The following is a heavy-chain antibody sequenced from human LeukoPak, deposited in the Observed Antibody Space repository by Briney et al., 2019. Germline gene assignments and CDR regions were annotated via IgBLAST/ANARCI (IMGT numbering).Heavy chain of an antibody. CDR1: GYTFTNYY. D-gene: IGHD6-25*01. V-gene: IGHV1-46*01. CDR3: ARVGRAAATADY. CDR2: INPRGGST. Sequence: ASVKVSCKASGYTFTNYYMHWVRQAPGQGLEWMGIINPRGGSTDYAQKFQGRITMTSDTSTSTGYMELNSLRSDDTAVYFCARVGRAAATADYWGQGTLVTVSS. J-gene: IGHJ4*02.